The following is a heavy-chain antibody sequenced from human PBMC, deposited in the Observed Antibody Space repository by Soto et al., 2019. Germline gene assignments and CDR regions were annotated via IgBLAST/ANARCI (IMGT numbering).Heavy chain of an antibody. Sequence: EVQLVESGGGLVQPGGSLRLSCAASGFTFSSYWMSWVRQAPGKGLEWVANIKQDGSEKYYVDSVKGRFTISRDNAKNSLYLQMNILRAEDTAVYYCASTPNGDYDAYWGQGTLVTVSS. J-gene: IGHJ4*02. D-gene: IGHD4-17*01. V-gene: IGHV3-7*01. CDR2: IKQDGSEK. CDR1: GFTFSSYW. CDR3: ASTPNGDYDAY.